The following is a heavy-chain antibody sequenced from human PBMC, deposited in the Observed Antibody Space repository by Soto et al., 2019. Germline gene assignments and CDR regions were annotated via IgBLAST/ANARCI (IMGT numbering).Heavy chain of an antibody. D-gene: IGHD6-19*01. J-gene: IGHJ5*02. V-gene: IGHV3-48*02. CDR1: GFSFSSHS. CDR2: ISSRSSLI. CDR3: ARERGEYDSGWYIDR. Sequence: EVQLVESGGGLVQPGGFLRLSCAASGFSFSSHSFNWVRQASGQGLEWVAYISSRSSLILYADSVRGRFVISRDNALNRLYLQMNSPRDEDTAMYYCARERGEYDSGWYIDRWGQGTPVTVSS.